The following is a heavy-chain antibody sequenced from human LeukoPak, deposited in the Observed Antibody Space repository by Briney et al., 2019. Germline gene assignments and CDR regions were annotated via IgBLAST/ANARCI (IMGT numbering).Heavy chain of an antibody. CDR2: IYYNGST. CDR3: ARSGGSGNYYAGLDH. D-gene: IGHD3-10*01. J-gene: IGHJ4*02. CDR1: GGSINNYY. Sequence: SETLSLTCTVSGGSINNYYWSWIRQPPGKGLEWIGYIYYNGSTNYNPSLKSRAAISVDTSKNQFSLNLTSVTAADTAVYYCARSGGSGNYYAGLDHWGPGTLVTVFS. V-gene: IGHV4-59*01.